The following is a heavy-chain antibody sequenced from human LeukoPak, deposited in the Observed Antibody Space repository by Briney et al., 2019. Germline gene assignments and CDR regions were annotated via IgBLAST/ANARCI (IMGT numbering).Heavy chain of an antibody. V-gene: IGHV3-23*01. CDR2: ISASGGST. CDR1: GFTFSSYA. J-gene: IGHJ4*02. CDR3: AKVPLPSGYYFDY. Sequence: GGSLRLSCAASGFTFSSYAMTWVRQAPGKGLEWVSTISASGGSTYYADSVKGRFTVSRDNSKNTVFLQMNSLRAEDTAAYYCAKVPLPSGYYFDYWGQGTLVTVSS.